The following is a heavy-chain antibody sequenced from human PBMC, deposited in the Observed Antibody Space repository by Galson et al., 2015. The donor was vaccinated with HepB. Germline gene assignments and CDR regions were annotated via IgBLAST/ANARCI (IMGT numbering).Heavy chain of an antibody. CDR1: GGTFSSYT. D-gene: IGHD3-10*01. V-gene: IGHV1-69*02. Sequence: SVKVSCKASGGTFSSYTISWARQAPGQGLEWMGRIIPILGIANYAQKFQGRVTITADKSTSTAYMELSSLRSEDTAVYYCARSGYGSGSYYRPGMDVWGQGTTVTVSS. J-gene: IGHJ6*02. CDR2: IIPILGIA. CDR3: ARSGYGSGSYYRPGMDV.